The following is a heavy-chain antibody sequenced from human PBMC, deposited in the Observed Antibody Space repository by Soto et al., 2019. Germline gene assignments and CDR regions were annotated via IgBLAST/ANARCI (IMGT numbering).Heavy chain of an antibody. D-gene: IGHD6-19*01. CDR2: ISGSGGST. CDR1: GFTFSSYA. Sequence: EVQLLESGGGLVQPGGSLRLSCAASGFTFSSYAMSWVRQAPGKGLEWVSAISGSGGSTYYADSVKGRFTISRDNSKNTLYLHMNSLRAEDTAVYYCAKSIAVAGTFDYWGQGTLVTVSS. V-gene: IGHV3-23*01. J-gene: IGHJ4*02. CDR3: AKSIAVAGTFDY.